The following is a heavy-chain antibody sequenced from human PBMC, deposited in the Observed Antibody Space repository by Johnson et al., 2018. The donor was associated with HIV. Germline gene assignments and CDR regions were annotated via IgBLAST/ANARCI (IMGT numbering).Heavy chain of an antibody. V-gene: IGHV3-30-3*01. CDR2: ISYDGSNK. CDR1: GFTFNSYA. D-gene: IGHD6-13*01. J-gene: IGHJ3*02. CDR3: AREGPYSSRWGAFDI. Sequence: QVQLVESGGGVVQPGRSLRLSCAASGFTFNSYAMHWVRQAPGKGLEWVAVISYDGSNKYQKDSVQGRFTISRDNAKNSLYLQMNSLRAEDTAVYYCAREGPYSSRWGAFDIWGQGTMVSVSS.